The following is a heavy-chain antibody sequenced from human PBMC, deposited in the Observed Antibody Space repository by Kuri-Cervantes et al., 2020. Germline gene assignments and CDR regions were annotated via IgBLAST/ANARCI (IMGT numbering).Heavy chain of an antibody. Sequence: GSLRLSCAVYGGSFSDYYWSWIRQPPGKGLEWIGEIHHSGSTNYNPSLKSRVTISVDTSKNQFSLRLSSVTAADTAVYYCARIYCRGSCYGRRGRARDGVDYWGQGTLVTVSS. CDR3: ARIYCRGSCYGRRGRARDGVDY. J-gene: IGHJ4*02. V-gene: IGHV4-34*01. D-gene: IGHD2-15*01. CDR2: IHHSGST. CDR1: GGSFSDYY.